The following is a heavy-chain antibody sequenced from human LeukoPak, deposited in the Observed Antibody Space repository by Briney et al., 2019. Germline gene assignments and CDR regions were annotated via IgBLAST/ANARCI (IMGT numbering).Heavy chain of an antibody. CDR1: GFTFSSYA. CDR3: ARDSSDAYNPEPGY. V-gene: IGHV3-48*02. D-gene: IGHD5-24*01. CDR2: ISGMSSTI. J-gene: IGHJ4*02. Sequence: GGSLRLSCAASGFTFSSYAMSWVRQAPGKGLEWVSFISGMSSTIYYADSVKGRFTISRDNAKNSVYLQMNSLRDEDTAVYYCARDSSDAYNPEPGYWGQGTLVTVSS.